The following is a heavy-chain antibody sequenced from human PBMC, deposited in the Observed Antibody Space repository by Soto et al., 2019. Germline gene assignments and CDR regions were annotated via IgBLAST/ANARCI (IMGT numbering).Heavy chain of an antibody. V-gene: IGHV4-59*01. CDR2: IYYSGST. D-gene: IGHD5-12*01. Sequence: PSETLSLTCTVSGGSISSYYWSWIRQPPGKGLEWIGYIYYSGSTNYNPSLKSRVTISVDTSKNQFSLKLSSVTAADTGVYYCASVLGYSGYGPHNWFDPWGQGTLVTVSS. CDR1: GGSISSYY. CDR3: ASVLGYSGYGPHNWFDP. J-gene: IGHJ5*02.